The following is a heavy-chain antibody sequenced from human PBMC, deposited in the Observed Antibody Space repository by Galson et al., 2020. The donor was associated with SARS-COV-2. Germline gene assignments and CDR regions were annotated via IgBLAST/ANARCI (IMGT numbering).Heavy chain of an antibody. CDR3: ARALTAVRYYYDSSGPAVIDY. CDR2: IYTSGST. D-gene: IGHD3-22*01. Sequence: SETLSLTCTVSGGSISSGSYYWSWIRQPAGKGLEWIGHIYTSGSTNYNPSLKSRVTISVDTSKNQFSLKLSSVTAADTAVYYCARALTAVRYYYDSSGPAVIDYWGQGTLVTVSS. J-gene: IGHJ4*02. V-gene: IGHV4-61*09. CDR1: GGSISSGSYY.